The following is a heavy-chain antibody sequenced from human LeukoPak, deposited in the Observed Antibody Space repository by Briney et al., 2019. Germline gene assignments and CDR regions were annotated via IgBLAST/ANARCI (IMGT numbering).Heavy chain of an antibody. CDR1: GFTFSSYA. Sequence: GGSLRLSCAASGFTFSSYAMSWVRQAPGKGLEWVSAISGSGGSIYYADSVKGRFTISRDNSKNTLYLQMNSLRAEDTAVYYCAKDQNSGWYGDAFDIWGQGTMVTVSS. CDR2: ISGSGGSI. J-gene: IGHJ3*02. V-gene: IGHV3-23*01. CDR3: AKDQNSGWYGDAFDI. D-gene: IGHD6-19*01.